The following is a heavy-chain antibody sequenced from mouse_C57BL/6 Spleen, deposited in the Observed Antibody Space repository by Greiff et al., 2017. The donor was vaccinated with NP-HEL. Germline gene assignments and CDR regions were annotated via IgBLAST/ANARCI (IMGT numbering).Heavy chain of an antibody. J-gene: IGHJ3*01. Sequence: VQLQQSGPELVKPGASVKISCKASGYAFSSSWMNWVKQRPGKGLEWIGRIYPGDGDTNYNGKFKGKATLTADKSSSTAYMQLSSLTSEDSAVYFCAREYGSSYGAWFAYWGQGTLVTVSA. CDR1: GYAFSSSW. CDR2: IYPGDGDT. V-gene: IGHV1-82*01. CDR3: AREYGSSYGAWFAY. D-gene: IGHD1-1*01.